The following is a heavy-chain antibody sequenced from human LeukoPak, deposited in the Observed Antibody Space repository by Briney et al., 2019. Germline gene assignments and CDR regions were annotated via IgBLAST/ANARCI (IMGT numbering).Heavy chain of an antibody. D-gene: IGHD3-10*01. CDR3: ARARGVGELFFDS. CDR1: GFIVSSNL. Sequence: PGWSLRLSCGASGFIVSSNLMTGVRQSPGKGLEWVSIMYHSGTTHYADSVKGRFTISRDNSKNTLYLQMNSLRDDDTAVYYCARARGVGELFFDSWGRGTLVTVSS. J-gene: IGHJ4*02. V-gene: IGHV3-53*01. CDR2: MYHSGTT.